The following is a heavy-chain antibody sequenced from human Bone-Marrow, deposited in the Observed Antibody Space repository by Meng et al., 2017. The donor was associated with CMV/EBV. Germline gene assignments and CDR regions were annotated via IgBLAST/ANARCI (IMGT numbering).Heavy chain of an antibody. CDR2: ISYDGSNK. D-gene: IGHD2-2*01. J-gene: IGHJ6*01. CDR1: GFTFSSYA. Sequence: LSLTCAASGFTFSSYAMHWVRQAPGKGLEWVAVISYDGSNKYYADSVKGRFTISRDNSKNTLYLQMNSLRAEDTAVYYCARVSHPSYCSSTSCEPFYYYYYGMDVWGQGTTVPVSS. V-gene: IGHV3-30-3*01. CDR3: ARVSHPSYCSSTSCEPFYYYYYGMDV.